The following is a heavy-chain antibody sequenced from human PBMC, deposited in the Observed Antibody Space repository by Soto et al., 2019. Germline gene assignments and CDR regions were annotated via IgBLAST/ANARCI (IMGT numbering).Heavy chain of an antibody. Sequence: EVQLAESGGGMVQPGGSLRLSCVASGFTFSSYDMHWVRQAPGKGLEYVSSISSNGGTTYYGNSVKGRSTISRDNSKNTLYLQMGILRAEDMAVYYCVRRVSGNYDYWGQGTLVSVSS. CDR1: GFTFSSYD. CDR3: VRRVSGNYDY. J-gene: IGHJ4*02. D-gene: IGHD1-7*01. V-gene: IGHV3-64*01. CDR2: ISSNGGTT.